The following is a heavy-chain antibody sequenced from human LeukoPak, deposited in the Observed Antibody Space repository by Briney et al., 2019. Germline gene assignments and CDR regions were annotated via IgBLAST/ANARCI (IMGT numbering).Heavy chain of an antibody. D-gene: IGHD5-12*01. V-gene: IGHV4-39*07. CDR1: GVSISSSSYY. Sequence: SETLSLTCTVSGVSISSSSYYWGWIRQPPGKGLEWIGSIYYSGSTYYNPSLKSRVTISVDTSKNQFSLKLSSVTAADTAVYYCARGYSGYDMYYFDYWGQGTLVTVSS. J-gene: IGHJ4*02. CDR3: ARGYSGYDMYYFDY. CDR2: IYYSGST.